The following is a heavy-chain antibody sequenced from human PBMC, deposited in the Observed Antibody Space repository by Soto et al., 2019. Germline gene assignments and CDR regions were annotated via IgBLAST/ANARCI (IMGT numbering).Heavy chain of an antibody. J-gene: IGHJ4*02. CDR3: AGSDSIFDILTGFYSTRLDF. V-gene: IGHV4-59*08. CDR2: IYYSGST. D-gene: IGHD3-9*01. CDR1: GGSISSYY. Sequence: PSETLSLTCTVSGGSISSYYWTWIRQPPGKGLEWIGCIYYSGSTSYNPSLKSRVTISIDTSKSQFSLKLYSVTAADTAVYYCAGSDSIFDILTGFYSTRLDFWGQGTLVTVSS.